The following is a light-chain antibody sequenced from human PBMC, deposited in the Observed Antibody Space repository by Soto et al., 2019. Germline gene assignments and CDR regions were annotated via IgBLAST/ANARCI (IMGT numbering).Light chain of an antibody. CDR3: SSYTSSSTLEV. CDR1: SSDVGGYNY. Sequence: QSALTQPASVSGSPGQSITISCTETSSDVGGYNYVSWYQQHPGKAPKLMIYDVSNRPSGVSNRFSGSKSGNTASLTISGLQEEDEAAYYCSSYTSSSTLEVFGTGTKLTVL. CDR2: DVS. J-gene: IGLJ1*01. V-gene: IGLV2-14*01.